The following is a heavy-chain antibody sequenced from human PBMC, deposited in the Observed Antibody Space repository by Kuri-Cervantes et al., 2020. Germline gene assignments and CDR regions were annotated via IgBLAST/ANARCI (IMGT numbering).Heavy chain of an antibody. J-gene: IGHJ6*03. CDR3: ASGSGSYYYYYYMDV. CDR2: IIPIFGTA. Sequence: SVKVSCKASGYTFTSYAMHWVRQAPGQGLEWMGGIIPIFGTANYAQKFQGRVTITTDESTSTAYMELSSLRSEDTAVYYCASGSGSYYYYYYMDVWGKGTTVTVSS. D-gene: IGHD1-26*01. CDR1: GYTFTSYA. V-gene: IGHV1-69*05.